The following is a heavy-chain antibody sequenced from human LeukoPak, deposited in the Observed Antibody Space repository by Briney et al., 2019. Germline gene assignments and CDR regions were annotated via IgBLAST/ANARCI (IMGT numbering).Heavy chain of an antibody. CDR2: IIPIFGTA. J-gene: IGHJ4*02. CDR1: GYTFTSYY. D-gene: IGHD6-19*01. Sequence: GASVKVSCKASGYTFTSYYMHWVRQAPGQGLEWMGGIIPIFGTANYAQKFQGRVTITADESTSTAYMELSSLRSEDTAVYYCTRGGSSGPFDYWGQGTLVTVSS. CDR3: TRGGSSGPFDY. V-gene: IGHV1-69*13.